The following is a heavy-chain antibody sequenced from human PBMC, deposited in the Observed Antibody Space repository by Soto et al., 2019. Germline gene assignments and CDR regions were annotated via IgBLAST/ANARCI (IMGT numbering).Heavy chain of an antibody. Sequence: GESRKISCKNSGYSFTNYWIGWVRQMPGKGLEWMGIIYPDDSDTRYSPSFQGQVTMSADKSISTAYLHWNSLKASDTAMYYCARMAYCGGDCSSYYFDNWGQGTLVTVSS. J-gene: IGHJ4*02. CDR3: ARMAYCGGDCSSYYFDN. CDR2: IYPDDSDT. D-gene: IGHD2-21*02. CDR1: GYSFTNYW. V-gene: IGHV5-51*01.